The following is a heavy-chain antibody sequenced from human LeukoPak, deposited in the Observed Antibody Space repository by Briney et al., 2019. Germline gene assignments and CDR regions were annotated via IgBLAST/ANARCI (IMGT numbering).Heavy chain of an antibody. J-gene: IGHJ4*02. CDR2: ISGYNAKT. CDR3: ARVRDYYASSDYSDY. CDR1: GYTFTSYY. Sequence: ASVKVTCKTSGYTFTSYYVSWVRQAPGQGLEWMGWISGYNAKTKYVQKFQGRITMTIDTSTTTAYMELRSLTSDDTAVYYCARVRDYYASSDYSDYWGQGTLVTVSS. V-gene: IGHV1-18*04. D-gene: IGHD3-22*01.